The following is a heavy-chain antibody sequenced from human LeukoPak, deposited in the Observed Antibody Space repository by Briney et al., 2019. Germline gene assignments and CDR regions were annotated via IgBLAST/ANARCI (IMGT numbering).Heavy chain of an antibody. CDR3: ARDGPWKSDY. Sequence: SETLSLTCTVSGGSISTSYYWGWIRQSPGKGLEWIGSICSGGSTCYNPSLRSRVTIFADSSKNLFSLILTSVTAADTAVYYCARDGPWKSDYWGRGTLVTVSS. CDR2: ICSGGST. D-gene: IGHD1-1*01. V-gene: IGHV4-39*02. J-gene: IGHJ4*02. CDR1: GGSISTSYY.